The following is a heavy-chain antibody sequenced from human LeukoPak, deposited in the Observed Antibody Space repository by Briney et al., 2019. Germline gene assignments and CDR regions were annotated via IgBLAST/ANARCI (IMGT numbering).Heavy chain of an antibody. CDR1: GYTLTELS. Sequence: GASVKVSCKVSGYTLTELSMHWVRQAPGKGLEWMGGFDPEDGETIYAQKFQGRVTRTEDTSTDTAYMELSSLRSEDTAVYYCATQGTGYSSSWPPAEYFQHWGQGTLVTVSS. CDR3: ATQGTGYSSSWPPAEYFQH. CDR2: FDPEDGET. J-gene: IGHJ1*01. D-gene: IGHD6-13*01. V-gene: IGHV1-24*01.